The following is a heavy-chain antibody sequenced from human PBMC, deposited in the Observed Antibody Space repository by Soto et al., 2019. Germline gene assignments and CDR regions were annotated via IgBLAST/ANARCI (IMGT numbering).Heavy chain of an antibody. Sequence: QVQLVESGGGVVQPGRSLRLSCAASGFTFNDYGMHWVRQAPGKGLEWVAVIWYDGSYKYYADSVKGRFTISRDNSEKTLSLQRNSLRAEDTAVYYCARDAMNYYDSSGYAFDIWGQGTMVIFSS. D-gene: IGHD3-22*01. CDR2: IWYDGSYK. CDR1: GFTFNDYG. V-gene: IGHV3-33*01. CDR3: ARDAMNYYDSSGYAFDI. J-gene: IGHJ3*02.